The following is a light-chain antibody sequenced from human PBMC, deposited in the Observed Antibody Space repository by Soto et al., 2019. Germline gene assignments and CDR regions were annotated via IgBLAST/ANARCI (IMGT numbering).Light chain of an antibody. J-gene: IGLJ2*01. V-gene: IGLV1-44*01. Sequence: QSVLTQPPSASGTPGQRVTISCSGRSSNIGSNTENWYQQLPGTAPKLLIYNNNQRPSGVPDRFSGSKSGTSASLAISGLQSEDEADYYCAAWDDSLNGVVFGGGTKLTRP. CDR2: NNN. CDR1: SSNIGSNT. CDR3: AAWDDSLNGVV.